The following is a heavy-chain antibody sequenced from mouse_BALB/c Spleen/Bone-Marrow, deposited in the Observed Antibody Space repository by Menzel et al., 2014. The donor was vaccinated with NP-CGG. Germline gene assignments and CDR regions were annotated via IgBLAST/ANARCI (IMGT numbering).Heavy chain of an antibody. CDR2: ILPGGGST. D-gene: IGHD1-1*02. V-gene: IGHV1-9*01. J-gene: IGHJ4*01. CDR3: AKGGHVMDY. Sequence: QVQLKDSGAELMKPGASVMISCKATGYTFSDYWIEWVKQRPGHGLEWIGEILPGGGSTNYNENFKGKATFTADTSSNTAYMQLSSLTSEDSAVYYCAKGGHVMDYWGQGTSVTVSS. CDR1: GYTFSDYW.